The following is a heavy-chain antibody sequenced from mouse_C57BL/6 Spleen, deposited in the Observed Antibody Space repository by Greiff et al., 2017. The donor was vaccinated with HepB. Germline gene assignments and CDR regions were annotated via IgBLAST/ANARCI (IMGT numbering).Heavy chain of an antibody. CDR2: IDPSDSYT. Sequence: VQLQQSGAELVRPGTSVKLSCKASGYTFTSYWMHWVKQRPGQGLEWIGVIDPSDSYTNYNQKFKGKATLTVDTSSSTAYMQLSSLTSEDSAVYYCARSDGSSYAMDYWGQGNSVTVSS. CDR1: GYTFTSYW. J-gene: IGHJ4*01. CDR3: ARSDGSSYAMDY. D-gene: IGHD2-3*01. V-gene: IGHV1-59*01.